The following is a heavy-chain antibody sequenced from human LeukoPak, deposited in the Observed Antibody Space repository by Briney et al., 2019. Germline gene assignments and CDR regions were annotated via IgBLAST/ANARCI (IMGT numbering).Heavy chain of an antibody. CDR3: ARLNSSGYYLYYFDY. CDR1: GGSISSSSYY. Sequence: SETLSLTCIVTGGSISSSSYYWGWIRQPSGKGLEWIGSIYYSGSTYYNPSLKSRVTISVDMSKNQFSLKLSSVTAADTAVYYCARLNSSGYYLYYFDYWGQGTLVTVSS. J-gene: IGHJ4*02. D-gene: IGHD3-22*01. V-gene: IGHV4-39*01. CDR2: IYYSGST.